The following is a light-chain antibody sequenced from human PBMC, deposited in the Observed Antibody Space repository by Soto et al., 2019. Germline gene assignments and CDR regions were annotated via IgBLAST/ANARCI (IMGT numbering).Light chain of an antibody. CDR3: CSYAGSSTLG. CDR1: SSDVGSYNL. Sequence: QSALTQPASVSGSPGQSITISCTGTSSDVGSYNLVSWYQQHPGKAPKLMIYEVSKRPSGVSNRFSGSKSDNTASLTISGLQGDDEADYYCCSYAGSSTLGFGTGTKVTVL. V-gene: IGLV2-23*02. CDR2: EVS. J-gene: IGLJ1*01.